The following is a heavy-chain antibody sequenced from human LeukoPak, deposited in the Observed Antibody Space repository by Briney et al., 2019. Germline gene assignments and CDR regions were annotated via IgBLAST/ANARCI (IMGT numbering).Heavy chain of an antibody. CDR2: IYTSGST. CDR3: ARDPLLTKAAFDI. V-gene: IGHV4-61*02. D-gene: IGHD2-15*01. CDR1: GGSISSSSYY. J-gene: IGHJ3*02. Sequence: SETLSLTCTVSGGSISSSSYYWSWIRQPAGKGLEWIGRIYTSGSTNYNPSLKSRVTMSVDTSKNQFSLKLSSVTAADTAVYYCARDPLLTKAAFDIWGQGTMVTVSS.